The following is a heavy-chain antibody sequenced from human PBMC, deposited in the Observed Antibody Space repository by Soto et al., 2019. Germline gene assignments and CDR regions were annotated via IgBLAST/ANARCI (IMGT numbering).Heavy chain of an antibody. CDR1: GFTVSSKY. CDR2: IYGGGTT. D-gene: IGHD6-19*01. J-gene: IGHJ4*02. CDR3: VQTTGWPGFDF. Sequence: EVQLVESGGGLIQPGGSLRLSCAASGFTVSSKYMTWVRQAPGTGLEWVSVIYGGGTTYYADSVKGRFTISRDNSKNTLYLQMISLRAEDTAVYYCVQTTGWPGFDFWGQGTLVTVSS. V-gene: IGHV3-53*01.